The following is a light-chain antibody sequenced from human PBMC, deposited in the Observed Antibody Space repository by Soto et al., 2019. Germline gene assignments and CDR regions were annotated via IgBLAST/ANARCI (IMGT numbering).Light chain of an antibody. J-gene: IGLJ1*01. CDR3: CSYAGSSTFSYV. CDR1: SSDVGSYNL. Sequence: QSALTQPASVSGSPGQSITISCTATSSDVGSYNLVSWYQQHPGKAPKLMIYEGSKRPSGVSNRFSGSKSGNTASLTISGLQAEDEADYYCCSYAGSSTFSYVFGTGTKLTVL. V-gene: IGLV2-23*03. CDR2: EGS.